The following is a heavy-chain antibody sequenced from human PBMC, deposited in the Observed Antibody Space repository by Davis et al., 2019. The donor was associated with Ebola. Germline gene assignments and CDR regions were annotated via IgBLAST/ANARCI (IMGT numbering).Heavy chain of an antibody. V-gene: IGHV3-11*01. CDR2: IGSSGTFI. J-gene: IGHJ4*02. CDR3: VREVSRRVGLDY. CDR1: GFIFGDYY. D-gene: IGHD6-13*01. Sequence: GESPKISCAASGFIFGDYYMGWVCQTPGKGLEWVSYIGSSGTFIYYTDSVRGRFTISRDNAKNSLYLQMNSLRAEDTAIYYCVREVSRRVGLDYWGQGSLVTVSS.